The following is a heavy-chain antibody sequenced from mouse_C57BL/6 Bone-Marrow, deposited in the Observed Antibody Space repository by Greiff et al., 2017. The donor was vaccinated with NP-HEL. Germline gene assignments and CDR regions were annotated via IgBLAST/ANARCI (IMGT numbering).Heavy chain of an antibody. V-gene: IGHV1-50*01. CDR2: IDPSDSST. J-gene: IGHJ2*01. CDR1: GYTFTSYW. CDR3: ARWSY. Sequence: QVQLQQPGAELVKPGASVKLSCKASGYTFTSYWMQWVKQRPGQGLEWIGEIDPSDSSTNYNQKFKGKATLTVDTSSSTAYMQLSSLTSEVSAVYYCARWSYWGQGTTLTVSS.